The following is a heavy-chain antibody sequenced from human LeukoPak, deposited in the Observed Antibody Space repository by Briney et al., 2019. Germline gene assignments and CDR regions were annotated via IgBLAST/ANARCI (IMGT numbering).Heavy chain of an antibody. CDR1: GGSISSHY. CDR3: ARVLDGGDYDFWSGYRGHWFDP. V-gene: IGHV4-59*11. Sequence: SETLSLTCTVSGGSISSHYWSWIRQPPGKGLEWIGYIYYSGSTNYNPSLKSRVTISVDTSKNQFSLKLSSVTAADTAVYYCARVLDGGDYDFWSGYRGHWFDPWGQGTLVTVSS. J-gene: IGHJ5*02. D-gene: IGHD3-3*01. CDR2: IYYSGST.